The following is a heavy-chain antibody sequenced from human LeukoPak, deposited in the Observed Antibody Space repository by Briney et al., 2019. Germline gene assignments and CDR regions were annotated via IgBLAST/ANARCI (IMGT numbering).Heavy chain of an antibody. CDR3: ARHRATVTTHPDQYYYYYYMDV. CDR2: IYPGDSDT. CDR1: GYSFTSYW. J-gene: IGHJ6*03. Sequence: GESLKISCKGSGYSFTSYWIGWVRQMPGKGLEWMGIIYPGDSDTRYSPSFQGQVTISADKSISTAYLQWSSLKASDTAMYYCARHRATVTTHPDQYYYYYYMDVWGKGTTVTISS. V-gene: IGHV5-51*01. D-gene: IGHD4-17*01.